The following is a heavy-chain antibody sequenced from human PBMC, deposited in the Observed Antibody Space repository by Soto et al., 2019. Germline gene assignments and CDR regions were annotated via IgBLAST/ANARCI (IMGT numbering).Heavy chain of an antibody. Sequence: GGSLRLSCAASGFTFDDFAMHWVRQGPGKGLQWVSNFNWISVNVDYADSVKGRFTISRDNAKYSPCLQMNSLKTEDTAVYYCTTDNDLGYCSGGSCYGVDYWGQGTLVTVSS. D-gene: IGHD2-15*01. CDR2: FNWISVNV. CDR1: GFTFDDFA. V-gene: IGHV3-9*01. CDR3: TTDNDLGYCSGGSCYGVDY. J-gene: IGHJ4*02.